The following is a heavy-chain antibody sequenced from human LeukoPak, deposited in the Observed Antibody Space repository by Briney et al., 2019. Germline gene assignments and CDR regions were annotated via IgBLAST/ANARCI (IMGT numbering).Heavy chain of an antibody. CDR2: ISAYNGNT. Sequence: ASVKVSCKASGGTFSSYAISWVRQAPGQGLEWMGWISAYNGNTNYAQKLQGRVTMTTDTSTSTAYMELRSLRSDDTAVYYCARDNPRRYYDSSGYYVDFDYWGQGTLVTVSS. V-gene: IGHV1-18*01. CDR3: ARDNPRRYYDSSGYYVDFDY. CDR1: GGTFSSYA. J-gene: IGHJ4*02. D-gene: IGHD3-22*01.